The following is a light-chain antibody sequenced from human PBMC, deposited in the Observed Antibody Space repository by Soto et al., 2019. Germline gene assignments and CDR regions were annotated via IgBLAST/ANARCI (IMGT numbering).Light chain of an antibody. Sequence: EIVLTQSPGTLSLSPGERATLSCRASQSVSSSYLAWYQQKPGQAPRLLIYGASSRATGIPDRFSGSGSGTDFTFTLSRLEPEDFAVYYCQQYGSSPFTFGPGTKVDIK. V-gene: IGKV3-20*01. CDR1: QSVSSSY. CDR3: QQYGSSPFT. J-gene: IGKJ3*01. CDR2: GAS.